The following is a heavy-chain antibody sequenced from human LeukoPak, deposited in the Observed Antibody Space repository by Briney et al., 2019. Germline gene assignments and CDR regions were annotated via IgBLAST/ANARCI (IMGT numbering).Heavy chain of an antibody. Sequence: QPGRSLRLSCAASGFTFSSYGMHWVRQAPGKGLEWVANIKQDGSEKYYVDSVKGRFTISRDNAKNSLYLQMNSLRAEDTAVYYCASQPARTGEFDSGGQGTLVTVSS. CDR2: IKQDGSEK. J-gene: IGHJ4*02. CDR3: ASQPARTGEFDS. D-gene: IGHD1-1*01. CDR1: GFTFSSYG. V-gene: IGHV3-7*01.